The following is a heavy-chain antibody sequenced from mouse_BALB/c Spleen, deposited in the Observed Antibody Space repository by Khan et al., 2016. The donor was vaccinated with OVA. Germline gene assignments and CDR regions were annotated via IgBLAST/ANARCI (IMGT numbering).Heavy chain of an antibody. V-gene: IGHV5-6*01. CDR2: ISSDGDYT. CDR1: GFTFSSYS. J-gene: IGHJ3*01. Sequence: EVELVESGGDLVKPGGSLKLSCAASGFTFSSYSMSWVRQTPDKRLEWVATISSDGDYTYYPDSVKGRFTISRDNAKNTLYLQMSSLKSEDTAMDYCACHLTGSFAYWGQGTLVTVSA. D-gene: IGHD4-1*01. CDR3: ACHLTGSFAY.